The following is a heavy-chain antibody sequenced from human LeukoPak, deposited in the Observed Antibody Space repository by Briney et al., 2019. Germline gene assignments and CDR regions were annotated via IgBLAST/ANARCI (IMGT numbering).Heavy chain of an antibody. CDR2: INPNSGGT. CDR1: GYTFTGYY. V-gene: IGHV1-2*04. Sequence: ASVKVSCKASGYTFTGYYMHWVRQAPGQWLEWMGWINPNSGGTNYAQKFQGWVTMTRDTSISTAYMELSRLRSDDTAVYYCARDVAETYYDYWGQGTLVTVSS. J-gene: IGHJ4*02. D-gene: IGHD2-21*01. CDR3: ARDVAETYYDY.